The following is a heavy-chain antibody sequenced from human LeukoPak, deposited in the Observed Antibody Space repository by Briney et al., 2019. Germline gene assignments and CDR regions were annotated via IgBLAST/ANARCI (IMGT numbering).Heavy chain of an antibody. Sequence: SVKVSCKASGGTFSSYAISWVRQAPGQGLEWMGRIIPILGIANYAQKFQGRVTITADKSTSTAYMELSSLRSEDTAVYYCARMTITVTTPPIFDYWGQGTLVTVSS. CDR1: GGTFSSYA. CDR3: ARMTITVTTPPIFDY. V-gene: IGHV1-69*04. D-gene: IGHD4-17*01. J-gene: IGHJ4*02. CDR2: IIPILGIA.